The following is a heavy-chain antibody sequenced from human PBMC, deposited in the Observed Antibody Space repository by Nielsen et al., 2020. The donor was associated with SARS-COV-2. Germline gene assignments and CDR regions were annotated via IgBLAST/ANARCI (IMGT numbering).Heavy chain of an antibody. J-gene: IGHJ2*01. V-gene: IGHV1-18*01. CDR1: GYTFTSYG. D-gene: IGHD3-3*01. Sequence: ASVKVSCKASGYTFTSYGISWVRQAPGQGLEWMGWISAYNGNTNYAQKLQGRVTMTTDTSTSTAYMELSSLRSEDTAVYYCARGFSPIFGVEEGWYFDLWGRGTLVTVSS. CDR2: ISAYNGNT. CDR3: ARGFSPIFGVEEGWYFDL.